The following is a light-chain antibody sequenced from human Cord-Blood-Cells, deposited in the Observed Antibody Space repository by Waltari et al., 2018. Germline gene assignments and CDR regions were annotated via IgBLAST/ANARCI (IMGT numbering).Light chain of an antibody. J-gene: IGLJ3*02. Sequence: NVMLTQPHAVSESPGKTVTISSTASRGSIVSNYVQWYQQRPGSAPTTVIYEDNQRPSGVPDRFSGSIDSSSNSASLTISGLKTEDEADYYCQSYDSSNQVFGGGTKLTVL. CDR3: QSYDSSNQV. V-gene: IGLV6-57*02. CDR1: RGSIVSNY. CDR2: EDN.